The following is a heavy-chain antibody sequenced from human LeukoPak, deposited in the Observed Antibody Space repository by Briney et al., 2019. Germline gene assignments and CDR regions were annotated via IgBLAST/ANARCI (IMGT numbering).Heavy chain of an antibody. J-gene: IGHJ6*02. CDR3: AKHDSGYFGWDV. CDR1: GVTISTNC. CDR2: IHHSGGT. V-gene: IGHV4-4*01. D-gene: IGHD3-10*01. Sequence: AETLSLTCAVSGVTISTNCLSWVRQPPGKGLEWIGKIHHSGGTNYNASLKSRFTISRDNFNNQFYLKLISLTAADTAIYWCAKHDSGYFGWDVWGQGSTVTVSS.